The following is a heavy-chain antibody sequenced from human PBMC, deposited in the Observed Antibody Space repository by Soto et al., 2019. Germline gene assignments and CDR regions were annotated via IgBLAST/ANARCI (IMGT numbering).Heavy chain of an antibody. J-gene: IGHJ4*02. D-gene: IGHD2-15*01. V-gene: IGHV1-8*01. CDR2: MNPNSGNT. CDR3: ARARRHCGGGSCKETRSFDY. CDR1: GYTFTSYD. Sequence: QVQLVQSGAEVKKPGASVKVSCKASGYTFTSYDINWVRQATGQGLEWMGWMNPNSGNTGYAQKFQGRVAMTRSTSXXTXDMXLSSLKSEDTAVYYCARARRHCGGGSCKETRSFDYCGQGNLVTVSS.